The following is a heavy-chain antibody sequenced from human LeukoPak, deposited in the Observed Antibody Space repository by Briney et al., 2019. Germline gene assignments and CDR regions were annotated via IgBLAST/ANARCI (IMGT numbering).Heavy chain of an antibody. CDR3: ARKSASGNYPLDY. CDR1: GFTFSNYA. Sequence: GGSLRLSCAASGFTFSNYAMNWVRQPPGKGLEWVSVISADSATTFYADSVKGRFTISRDNAKNTVFLQMSSLRAEDTALYYCARKSASGNYPLDYWGQGTLVTVSS. CDR2: ISADSATT. V-gene: IGHV3-23*01. D-gene: IGHD3-10*01. J-gene: IGHJ4*02.